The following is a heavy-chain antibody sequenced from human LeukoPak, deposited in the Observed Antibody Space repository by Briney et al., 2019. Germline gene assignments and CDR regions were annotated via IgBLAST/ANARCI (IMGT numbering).Heavy chain of an antibody. CDR2: IYYSGST. J-gene: IGHJ4*02. D-gene: IGHD3-22*01. Sequence: SETLSLTCTVSGGSISSYYWSWIRQPPGKGLEWIGYIYYSGSTNYNPSLKSRVTISVDTSKNQFSLKLSSVTAADTAMYYCARSYYDSSGYYPDYFDYWGQGTLVTVSS. CDR3: ARSYYDSSGYYPDYFDY. V-gene: IGHV4-59*01. CDR1: GGSISSYY.